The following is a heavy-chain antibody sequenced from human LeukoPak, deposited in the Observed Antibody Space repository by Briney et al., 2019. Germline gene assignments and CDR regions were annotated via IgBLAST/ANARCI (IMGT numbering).Heavy chain of an antibody. J-gene: IGHJ4*02. V-gene: IGHV3-30*03. D-gene: IGHD2-2*01. CDR1: GFTFSSYG. CDR2: ISYDGSNK. CDR3: ARPPPSCSSTSCYQHY. Sequence: GGSLRLSCAASGFTFSSYGMHWVRQAPGKGLEWVAVISYDGSNKYYADSVKGRFTISRDNSKNTLYLQMNSLRAEDTAVYYCARPPPSCSSTSCYQHYWGQGTLVTVSS.